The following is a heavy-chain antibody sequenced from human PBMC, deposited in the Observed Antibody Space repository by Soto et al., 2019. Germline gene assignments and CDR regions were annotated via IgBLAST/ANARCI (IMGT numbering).Heavy chain of an antibody. J-gene: IGHJ4*02. CDR2: VKPILSMS. V-gene: IGHV1-69*02. CDR1: CDTFSFYT. Sequence: QVQLVQSGAELKKPGSSVKVSCKASCDTFSFYTINWVRQAPGLGLEWMGRVKPILSMSNYAQKSQGRVTMPADKSTSTAYMELRSLRSEDTAFYYCETSYGSGYRAFDYWGQGALVTVSS. D-gene: IGHD3-10*01. CDR3: ETSYGSGYRAFDY.